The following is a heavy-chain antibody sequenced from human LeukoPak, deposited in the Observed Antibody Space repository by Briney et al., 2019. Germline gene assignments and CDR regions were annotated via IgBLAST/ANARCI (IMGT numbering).Heavy chain of an antibody. V-gene: IGHV3-30-3*01. Sequence: GGSLRLSCAASGFTFSSYAMHWVRQAPGKGLEWVAVISYDGSNKYYADSVKGRFTISRDNSKNTLYLQMNSLRAEDTAVYYCAKAIAAAGRTYGMDVWGQGTTVTVSS. CDR3: AKAIAAAGRTYGMDV. J-gene: IGHJ6*02. CDR1: GFTFSSYA. D-gene: IGHD6-13*01. CDR2: ISYDGSNK.